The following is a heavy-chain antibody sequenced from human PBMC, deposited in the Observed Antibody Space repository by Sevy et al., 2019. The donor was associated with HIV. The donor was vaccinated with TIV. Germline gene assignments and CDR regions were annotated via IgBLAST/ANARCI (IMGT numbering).Heavy chain of an antibody. CDR2: IKQDGSEK. D-gene: IGHD2-15*01. J-gene: IGHJ4*02. CDR3: ARGGAIYCSGGSCYDFDY. Sequence: GGSLRLSCAASGFTFSSYWMSWVRQAPGKGLEWVANIKQDGSEKYYVDSVKGRFTISRDNAKNSLYLQMNSLRAEDTAVYYFARGGAIYCSGGSCYDFDYWGQGTLVTVSS. CDR1: GFTFSSYW. V-gene: IGHV3-7*03.